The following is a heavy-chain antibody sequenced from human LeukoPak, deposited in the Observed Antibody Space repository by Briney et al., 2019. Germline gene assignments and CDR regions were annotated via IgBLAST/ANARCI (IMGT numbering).Heavy chain of an antibody. CDR2: INHSGGA. J-gene: IGHJ4*02. V-gene: IGHV4-34*01. Sequence: SETLSLTCAVYGGSFIGCYWSWIRQPPGKGLEWIGEINHSGGANYNPSLKSRVTISADTPKSQFSLKLGSVTAADTAVYYCARVPLRFLEPFDYWGQGTLVTVSS. CDR3: ARVPLRFLEPFDY. CDR1: GGSFIGCY. D-gene: IGHD3-3*01.